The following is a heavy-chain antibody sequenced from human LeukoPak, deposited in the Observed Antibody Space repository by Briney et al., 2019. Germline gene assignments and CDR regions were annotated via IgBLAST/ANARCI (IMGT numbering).Heavy chain of an antibody. V-gene: IGHV4-59*01. CDR2: IYYSGST. J-gene: IGHJ4*02. D-gene: IGHD6-13*01. CDR1: GGSISSYY. Sequence: SETLSLTCTGSGGSISSYYWSWIRQPPGKGLEWIGYIYYSGSTNYNPSLKSRVTMSVDTWKNQFSLSLSSVTAADTAVYYCASIAAADYFDYWGQGTLVTVAS. CDR3: ASIAAADYFDY.